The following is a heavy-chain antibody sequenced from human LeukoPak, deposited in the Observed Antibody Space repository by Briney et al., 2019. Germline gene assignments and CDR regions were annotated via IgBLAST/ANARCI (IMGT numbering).Heavy chain of an antibody. Sequence: SETLSLTCTVSGGSISSYYWSWIRQPPGKGLEWIGYIYYSGSTNYNPSLKSRVTISVDTSKNQFSLKLSSVTAADTAVYYCARSVPGSMWYDYWGQGTLVTVSS. J-gene: IGHJ4*02. V-gene: IGHV4-59*12. CDR2: IYYSGST. CDR3: ARSVPGSMWYDY. D-gene: IGHD3-10*01. CDR1: GGSISSYY.